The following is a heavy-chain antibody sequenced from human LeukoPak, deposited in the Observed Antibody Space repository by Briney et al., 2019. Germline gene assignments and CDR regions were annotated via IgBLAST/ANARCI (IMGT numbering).Heavy chain of an antibody. V-gene: IGHV3-30*03. D-gene: IGHD3-3*01. CDR2: ISYDGSNK. CDR1: GFTFSSYG. J-gene: IGHJ5*02. CDR3: ARDEVESGLLP. Sequence: GGSLRLSCAASGFTFSSYGMHWVRQAPGKGLEWVAVISYDGSNKYYADSVKGRFTISRDNSKNTLYLQMNSLRAEDTAVYYCARDEVESGLLPWGQGTLVTVSS.